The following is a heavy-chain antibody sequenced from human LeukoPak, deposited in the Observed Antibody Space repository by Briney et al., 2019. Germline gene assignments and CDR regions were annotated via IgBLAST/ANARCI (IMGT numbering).Heavy chain of an antibody. CDR2: IYYSGST. CDR1: GGSFSGYY. J-gene: IGHJ6*02. Sequence: SETLSLTCADYGGSFSGYYWSWIRQHPGKGLEWIGYIYYSGSTYYNPSLKSRVTISVDTSKNHFSLKLSSVTAADTAVYYCARGRGFWSGYSTGYYYGMDVWGQGTTVTVSS. V-gene: IGHV4-31*11. CDR3: ARGRGFWSGYSTGYYYGMDV. D-gene: IGHD3-3*01.